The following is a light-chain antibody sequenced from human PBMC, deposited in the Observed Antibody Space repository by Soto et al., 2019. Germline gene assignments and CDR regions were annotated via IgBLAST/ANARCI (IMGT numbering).Light chain of an antibody. CDR3: QQYGTSFT. J-gene: IGKJ3*01. CDR2: AAS. CDR1: QSVSSNY. V-gene: IGKV3-20*01. Sequence: EIVLTQSPGTLSLSPGERATLSCRASQSVSSNYLAGYQQKPGQVPRLLIYAASSRATGIPDRFSGGGSGTDFSLTISRLEPEDVAVSYCQQYGTSFTFGPGTKVDIK.